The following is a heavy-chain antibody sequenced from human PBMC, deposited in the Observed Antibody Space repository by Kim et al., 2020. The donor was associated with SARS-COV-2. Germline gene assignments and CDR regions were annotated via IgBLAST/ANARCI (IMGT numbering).Heavy chain of an antibody. V-gene: IGHV3-30-3*01. D-gene: IGHD2-15*01. Sequence: GGSLRLSCAASGFTFSSYAMHWVRQAPGKGLEWVAVISYDGSNKYYADSVKGRFTISRDNSKNTLYLQMNSLRAEDTAVYYCARDDGGSRVYNWFDPWGQGTLVTVSS. CDR2: ISYDGSNK. CDR1: GFTFSSYA. CDR3: ARDDGGSRVYNWFDP. J-gene: IGHJ5*02.